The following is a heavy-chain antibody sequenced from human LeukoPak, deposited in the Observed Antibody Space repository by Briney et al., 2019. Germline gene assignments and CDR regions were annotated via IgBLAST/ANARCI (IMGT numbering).Heavy chain of an antibody. V-gene: IGHV3-48*03. J-gene: IGHJ4*02. CDR1: GFTFSSYE. CDR3: ARAYLDFDY. CDR2: ISSSGSTI. D-gene: IGHD2-2*01. Sequence: GGSLRLSCAACGFTFSSYEMNWVRQAPGKGLEWVSYISSSGSTIYYADSVKGRFTISRDNAKNSLYLQMNSLRAEDTAVYYCARAYLDFDYWGQGTLVTVSS.